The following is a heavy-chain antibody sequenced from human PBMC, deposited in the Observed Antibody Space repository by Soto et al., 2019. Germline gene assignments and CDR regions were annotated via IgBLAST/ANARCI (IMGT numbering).Heavy chain of an antibody. Sequence: EVQLVESGGGLVQPGGSLRLSCAASGFTFSSYLMHLARHAPGKGLVWVARIGADGTYTGVEDSVKGRITISRDNAKNTVYLQMTRLRVEDTAVYYCVTDLLYTTSSGSNYWGQGTLVTVSS. V-gene: IGHV3-74*01. CDR1: GFTFSSYL. CDR2: IGADGTYT. CDR3: VTDLLYTTSSGSNY. J-gene: IGHJ4*02. D-gene: IGHD6-6*01.